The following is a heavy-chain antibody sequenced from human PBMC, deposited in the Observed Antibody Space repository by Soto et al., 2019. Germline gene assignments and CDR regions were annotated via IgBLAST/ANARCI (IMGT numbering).Heavy chain of an antibody. V-gene: IGHV4-4*02. J-gene: IGHJ4*02. Sequence: SETLSLTCAVSGGSISSSNWWSWVRQPPGKGLGWIGEIYHSGSTNYNPSLKSRVTISVDKSKKQFSLKLSSVTAADTAVYYCARVNSVGALGFFDYWGQGTLVTVSS. CDR1: GGSISSSNW. D-gene: IGHD1-26*01. CDR2: IYHSGST. CDR3: ARVNSVGALGFFDY.